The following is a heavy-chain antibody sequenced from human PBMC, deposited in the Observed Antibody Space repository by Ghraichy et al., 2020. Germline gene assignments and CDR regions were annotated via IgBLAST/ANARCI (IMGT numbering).Heavy chain of an antibody. D-gene: IGHD3-3*01. V-gene: IGHV4-39*01. Sequence: SETLSLTCTVSGGSISSTSYYWGWIRQPPGKGLEWIGSIFYSGRTYYNPSLKSRVNISVDTSKNQFSLKLSSVTAADTAVYYCAVFGVVTTPLLLYSFDYWGQGTLVTVSS. CDR2: IFYSGRT. CDR3: AVFGVVTTPLLLYSFDY. CDR1: GGSISSTSYY. J-gene: IGHJ4*02.